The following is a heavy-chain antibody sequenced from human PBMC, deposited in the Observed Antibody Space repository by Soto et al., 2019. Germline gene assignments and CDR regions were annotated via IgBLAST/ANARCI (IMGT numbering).Heavy chain of an antibody. CDR1: GFTFNSYG. CDR2: LSGSGDTT. Sequence: QTGGSLRLSCAASGFTFNSYGIHWVRQAPGKGLEWVSALSGSGDTTYYADSVRGRFSISRDNSKNTLYLQMSSLRGEDTAVYYCAKGTQFFYYYAMDVWGQGTTVTVSS. CDR3: AKGTQFFYYYAMDV. J-gene: IGHJ6*02. V-gene: IGHV3-23*01.